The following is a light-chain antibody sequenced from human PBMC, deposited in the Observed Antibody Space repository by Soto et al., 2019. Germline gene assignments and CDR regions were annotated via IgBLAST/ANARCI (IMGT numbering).Light chain of an antibody. CDR2: AAS. V-gene: IGKV1-6*01. J-gene: IGKJ1*01. Sequence: IQMTQAPSSRSASVGDRVTITCRASQGIRNDLGWYQQKPGKAPKLLIYAASSLQSGVPSRFSGIGSGTDFTLTISRLQNDDFATYDGQHYNSYSEAFGQGTKVDIK. CDR3: QHYNSYSEA. CDR1: QGIRND.